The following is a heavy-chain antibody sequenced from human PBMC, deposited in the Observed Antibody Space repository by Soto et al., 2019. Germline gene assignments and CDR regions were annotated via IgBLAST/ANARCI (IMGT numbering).Heavy chain of an antibody. CDR2: ISGSGGST. D-gene: IGHD3-3*01. Sequence: EVQLLESGGGLVQPGGSLRLSCAASGFTFSSYAMSWVRQAPGKGLEWVSAISGSGGSTYYADSVKGRFTISRDNSKNTRYLQMNSLRAEDTAVYYCAVPPLVGVVISGYDGMDVWGQGTTVTVSS. CDR3: AVPPLVGVVISGYDGMDV. J-gene: IGHJ6*02. V-gene: IGHV3-23*01. CDR1: GFTFSSYA.